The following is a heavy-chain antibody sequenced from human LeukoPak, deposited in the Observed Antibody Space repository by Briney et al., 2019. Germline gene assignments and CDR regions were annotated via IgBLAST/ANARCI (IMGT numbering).Heavy chain of an antibody. V-gene: IGHV3-49*04. J-gene: IGHJ5*02. CDR1: GFTFGDYA. D-gene: IGHD3-22*01. CDR3: TRDMYYYDSSGYA. Sequence: GSLRLSCTASGFTFGDYAMSWVRQAPGKGLEWVGFIRSKAYGGTTEYAASVKGRFTISRDDSKSIAYLQMNSLKTEDTAVYYCTRDMYYYDSSGYAWGQGTLVTVSS. CDR2: IRSKAYGGTT.